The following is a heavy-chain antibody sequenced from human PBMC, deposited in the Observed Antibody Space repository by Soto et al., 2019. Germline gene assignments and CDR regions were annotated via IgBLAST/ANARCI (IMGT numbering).Heavy chain of an antibody. CDR3: ARDGGGTSIGYGMDV. CDR2: INPSGGST. V-gene: IGHV1-46*01. CDR1: GYTFTSYY. Sequence: ASVKVSCKASGYTFTSYYMHWVRQAPGQGLEWMGIINPSGGSTSYAQKFQGRVTMTRDTSTSTVYMELSSLRSEDTAVYYCARDGGGTSIGYGMDVWGQGTTVTVSS. J-gene: IGHJ6*02. D-gene: IGHD3-16*01.